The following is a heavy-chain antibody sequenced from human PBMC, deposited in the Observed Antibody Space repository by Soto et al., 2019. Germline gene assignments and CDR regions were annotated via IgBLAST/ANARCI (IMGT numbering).Heavy chain of an antibody. CDR1: GFTFSSYG. J-gene: IGHJ4*02. CDR2: ISYEGRNK. CDR3: AKDRGYYGSGIGYYFDY. V-gene: IGHV3-30*18. D-gene: IGHD3-10*01. Sequence: PGGSLRLSCAASGFTFSSYGMHWVRQAPGKGLEWVAVISYEGRNKYYAVSVKGRFTISRDNSKNTLYLQMNSLRAEDTAFYYCAKDRGYYGSGIGYYFDYWGQGTLVTVSS.